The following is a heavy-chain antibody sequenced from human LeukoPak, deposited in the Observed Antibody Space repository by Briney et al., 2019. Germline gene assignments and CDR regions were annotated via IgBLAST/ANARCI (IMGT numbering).Heavy chain of an antibody. D-gene: IGHD3-10*01. Sequence: PSETLSLTCAVYGGSFSGYYWSWIRQPPGKGLEWIGEINHSGSTNYNPSLKSRVTISVDTCKNKFSLRRNSVTAADTAVYYCARHLVRGVIITSKVGYFDYWGQGTLVTVSS. V-gene: IGHV4-34*01. CDR2: INHSGST. CDR3: ARHLVRGVIITSKVGYFDY. J-gene: IGHJ4*02. CDR1: GGSFSGYY.